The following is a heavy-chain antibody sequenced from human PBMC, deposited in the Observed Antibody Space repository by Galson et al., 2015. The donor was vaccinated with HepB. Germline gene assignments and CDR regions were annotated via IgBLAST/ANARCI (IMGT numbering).Heavy chain of an antibody. V-gene: IGHV1-69*04. D-gene: IGHD2-2*01. CDR1: GGTFSSYA. Sequence: SVKVSCKASGGTFSSYAISWVRQAPGQGLEWMGRIIPILGIANYAQKFQGRVTITADKSTSTAYMELSSLRSEDTAVYYCARDLGGLVVVPAAMGHYYYYGMDVWGQGTTVTVSS. CDR3: ARDLGGLVVVPAAMGHYYYYGMDV. J-gene: IGHJ6*02. CDR2: IIPILGIA.